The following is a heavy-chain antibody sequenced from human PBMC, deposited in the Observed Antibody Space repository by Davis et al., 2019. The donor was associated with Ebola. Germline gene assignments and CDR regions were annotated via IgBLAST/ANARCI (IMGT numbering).Heavy chain of an antibody. Sequence: GESLKIPCAASGFTFRLYGMHWVRQAPGKGLEWVAFIRRDGSNKYYVDSVKGRFTISRDNSKNTLYLQMNSLRAEDTAVYYCASTGSFDYWGQGTLVTVSS. D-gene: IGHD1-26*01. V-gene: IGHV3-30*02. CDR2: IRRDGSNK. J-gene: IGHJ4*02. CDR3: ASTGSFDY. CDR1: GFTFRLYG.